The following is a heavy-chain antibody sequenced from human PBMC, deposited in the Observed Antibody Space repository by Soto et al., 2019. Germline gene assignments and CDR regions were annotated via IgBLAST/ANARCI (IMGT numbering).Heavy chain of an antibody. CDR1: GFTFSSYA. Sequence: EVQLLESGGGLVQPGGSLRLSCAASGFTFSSYAMSWVRQAPGKGLEWDSAISGSGGSTYYADSVKGRFTISSDNSKKTLYLQMNSLKAEDTAVYYCAKDPMGYGDEYFDYWGQGTLVTVSS. D-gene: IGHD4-17*01. J-gene: IGHJ4*02. CDR2: ISGSGGST. CDR3: AKDPMGYGDEYFDY. V-gene: IGHV3-23*01.